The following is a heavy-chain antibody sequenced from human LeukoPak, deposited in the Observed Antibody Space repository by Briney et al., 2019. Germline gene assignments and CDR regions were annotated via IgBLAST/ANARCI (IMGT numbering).Heavy chain of an antibody. CDR3: ARLVYDSRGYYFDY. Sequence: PSETLSLTCTVSGDSISTYYWSWIRQPPGKGLEWIGYIRYSGSATYNPSLRSRVTISIDTSKNQFSLKLSSVTAADTAVYHCARLVYDSRGYYFDYWGQGTLVTVSS. V-gene: IGHV4-59*08. J-gene: IGHJ4*02. CDR1: GDSISTYY. CDR2: IRYSGSA. D-gene: IGHD3-22*01.